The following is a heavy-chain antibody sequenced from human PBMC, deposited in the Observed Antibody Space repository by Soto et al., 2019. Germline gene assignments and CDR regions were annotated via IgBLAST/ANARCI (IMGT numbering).Heavy chain of an antibody. CDR1: GGSISSGDYY. CDR2: IYYSGST. V-gene: IGHV4-30-4*01. CDR3: ASSYGSGSYRGAWFDP. D-gene: IGHD3-10*01. Sequence: PSETLSLTCTVSGGSISSGDYYWSWIRQPPGKGLEWIGYIYYSGSTYYNPSLKSRVTISVDTSKNQFSLKLSSVTAADTAVYYCASSYGSGSYRGAWFDPWGQGTLVTVSS. J-gene: IGHJ5*02.